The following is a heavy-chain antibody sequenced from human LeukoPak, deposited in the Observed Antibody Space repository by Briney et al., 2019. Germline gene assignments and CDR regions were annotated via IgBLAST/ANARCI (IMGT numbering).Heavy chain of an antibody. Sequence: GGSLRLSCAASGFTFSSNYMSWVRQAPGKGLEWVSVIYSGGSTYYADSVKGRFTISRHNSKNTLYLQMNSLRAEDTAVYYCARVDYGDYFAFDTWGQGTMVTVSS. D-gene: IGHD4-17*01. CDR2: IYSGGST. V-gene: IGHV3-53*04. CDR3: ARVDYGDYFAFDT. J-gene: IGHJ3*02. CDR1: GFTFSSNY.